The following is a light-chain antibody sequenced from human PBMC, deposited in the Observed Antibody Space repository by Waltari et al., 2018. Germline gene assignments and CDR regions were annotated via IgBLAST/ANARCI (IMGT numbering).Light chain of an antibody. CDR1: NIGSKT. CDR2: DDT. V-gene: IGLV3-21*02. CDR3: QVWDSSSKYV. Sequence: SYVLTQPPSVSVAPGQTATITCEERNIGSKTVHWYRQKPGQAPVVVVYDDTFRPSGFPERFSGSNSGRTATLTISRVEAGDEADYYCQVWDSSSKYVFGTGTKVTVL. J-gene: IGLJ1*01.